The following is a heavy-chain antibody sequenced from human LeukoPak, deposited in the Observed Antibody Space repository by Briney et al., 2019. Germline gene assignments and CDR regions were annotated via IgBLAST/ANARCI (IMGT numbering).Heavy chain of an antibody. Sequence: SVKVSCKASGGTFSSYAISWVRQAPGQGLEWMGGIIPISGTANYAQKFQGRVTITADESTSTAYMELSSLRSEDTAVYYCARAIKGPRAYYYYYMDVWGKGTTVTISS. CDR2: IIPISGTA. V-gene: IGHV1-69*13. CDR3: ARAIKGPRAYYYYYMDV. J-gene: IGHJ6*03. CDR1: GGTFSSYA.